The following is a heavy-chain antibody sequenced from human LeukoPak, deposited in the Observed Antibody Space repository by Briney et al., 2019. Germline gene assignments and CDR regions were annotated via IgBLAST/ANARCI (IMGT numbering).Heavy chain of an antibody. D-gene: IGHD3-16*02. CDR2: ISSGSSTI. CDR3: ARDLMITFGGVIVKPIDY. Sequence: GGSLRLSCVASGFTFSTCTMNWVRQAPGKGLEWVSYISSGSSTISYADSVKGRFTISRDNAKNSLYLQMNSLRDEDTAVYYCARDLMITFGGVIVKPIDYWGQGTLVTVSS. J-gene: IGHJ4*02. CDR1: GFTFSTCT. V-gene: IGHV3-48*02.